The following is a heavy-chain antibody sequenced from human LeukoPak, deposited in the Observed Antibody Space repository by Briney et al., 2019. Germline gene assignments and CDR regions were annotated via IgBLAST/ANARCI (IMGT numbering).Heavy chain of an antibody. CDR1: GGSFSGYY. Sequence: KSSETLSLTCAVYGGSFSGYYWSWIRQPPGKGLEWIGEINHSGSTNYNPSLKSRVTISVDTSKNQFSLKLSSVTAADTAVYYCARVRGRWLQSSLGYFDYWGQGTLVTVSS. D-gene: IGHD5-24*01. J-gene: IGHJ4*02. CDR2: INHSGST. V-gene: IGHV4-34*01. CDR3: ARVRGRWLQSSLGYFDY.